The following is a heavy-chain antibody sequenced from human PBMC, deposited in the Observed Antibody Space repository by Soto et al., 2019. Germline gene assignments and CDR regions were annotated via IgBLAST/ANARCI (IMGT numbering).Heavy chain of an antibody. CDR3: ARDRADRYGMDV. V-gene: IGHV4-59*12. J-gene: IGHJ6*02. CDR1: GGSISSYY. D-gene: IGHD3-10*01. CDR2: IYDSGST. Sequence: SETLSLTCTVSGGSISSYYWSWIRQPPGKGLEWIGYIYDSGSTNYNPSLKSRVTISVDTSKNQFSLKLSSVTAADTAVYYCARDRADRYGMDVWGQGTTVTVSS.